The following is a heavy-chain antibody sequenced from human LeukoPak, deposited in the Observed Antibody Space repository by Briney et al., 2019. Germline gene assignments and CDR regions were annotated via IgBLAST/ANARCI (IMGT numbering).Heavy chain of an antibody. D-gene: IGHD3-22*01. Sequence: GGSLRLSCAASGFSFNNAWMSWVRQAPGRGLEWVGRIKSKTDGGTTDYAAPVKGRFTISSDDSKTTLYLQVSRLKTEDTGVYYCTTERSSGYGISGYWGQRTLVTVSS. CDR1: GFSFNNAW. J-gene: IGHJ4*02. CDR3: TTERSSGYGISGY. V-gene: IGHV3-15*01. CDR2: IKSKTDGGTT.